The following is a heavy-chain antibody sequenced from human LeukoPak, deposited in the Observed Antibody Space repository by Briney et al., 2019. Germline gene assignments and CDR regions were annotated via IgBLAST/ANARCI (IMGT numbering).Heavy chain of an antibody. CDR3: GRVEPPLILTGYYNWFDP. V-gene: IGHV4-59*07. J-gene: IGHJ5*02. D-gene: IGHD3-9*01. CDR2: IYYSGST. Sequence: DTLSLTCTVSVGSINSYYWSWIRKPPGKALEWIGDIYYSGSTNYNPSLKSRVTISVDTSKNHSSLTLSSVTAADTAVYYCGRVEPPLILTGYYNWFDPWGQGTLVTVSS. CDR1: VGSINSYY.